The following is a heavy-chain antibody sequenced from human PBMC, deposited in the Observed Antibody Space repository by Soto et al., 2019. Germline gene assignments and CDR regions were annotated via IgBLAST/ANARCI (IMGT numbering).Heavy chain of an antibody. V-gene: IGHV4-39*01. CDR1: GGSISSSSYY. CDR2: IYYSGST. J-gene: IGHJ4*02. CDR3: ASRLTTVVNPKLGYFDY. D-gene: IGHD4-17*01. Sequence: QLQLQESGPGLVKPSETLSLTCTVSGGSISSSSYYWGWIRQPPGKGLEWIGSIYYSGSTYYNPFLKSRVTISVDTSKNQFSLQLSSVTAADTAVYYCASRLTTVVNPKLGYFDYWGQGTLVTVSS.